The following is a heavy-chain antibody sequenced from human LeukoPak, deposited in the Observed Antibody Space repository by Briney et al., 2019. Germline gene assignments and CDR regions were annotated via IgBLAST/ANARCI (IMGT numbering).Heavy chain of an antibody. D-gene: IGHD1-26*01. CDR2: ISAYNGNT. J-gene: IGHJ4*02. CDR1: GYTFTCYG. V-gene: IGHV1-18*01. Sequence: ASVKVSCKASGYTFTCYGISWVRQAPGQGLEWMGWISAYNGNTNYAQKLQGRVTMTTDTSTSTAYMELRSLRSDDTAVYYCAKSLYSGSYTGLDYWGQGTLVTVSS. CDR3: AKSLYSGSYTGLDY.